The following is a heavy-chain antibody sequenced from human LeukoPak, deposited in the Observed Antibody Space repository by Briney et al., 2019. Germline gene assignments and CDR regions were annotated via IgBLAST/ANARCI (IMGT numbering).Heavy chain of an antibody. J-gene: IGHJ4*02. D-gene: IGHD3-22*01. Sequence: SGGSLRLSCLVSGLRLSNHGTHWVRQAPGKGLEWVAVISYDGSNKYYADSVKGRFTISRDNSKNTLYLQMNSLRAEDTAVYYCATPTDSSGRWGQGTLVTVSS. CDR1: GLRLSNHG. V-gene: IGHV3-30*03. CDR2: ISYDGSNK. CDR3: ATPTDSSGR.